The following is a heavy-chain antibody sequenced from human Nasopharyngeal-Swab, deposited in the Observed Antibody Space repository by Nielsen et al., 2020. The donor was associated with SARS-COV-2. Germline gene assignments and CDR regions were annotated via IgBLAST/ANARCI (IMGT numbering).Heavy chain of an antibody. V-gene: IGHV7-4-1*02. CDR2: INTNTGNP. D-gene: IGHD3-9*01. CDR3: ARDGYFDWLALSWFDP. CDR1: GYTFTSYA. J-gene: IGHJ5*02. Sequence: ASVKVSCMASGYTFTSYAMNWVRQAPGQGLEWMGWINTNTGNPTYAQGFTGRFVFSLDTSVSTAYLQISSLKAEDTAVYYCARDGYFDWLALSWFDPWGQGTLVTVSP.